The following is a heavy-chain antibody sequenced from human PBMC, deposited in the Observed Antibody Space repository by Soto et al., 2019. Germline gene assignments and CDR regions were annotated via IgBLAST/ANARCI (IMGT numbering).Heavy chain of an antibody. CDR3: ARHEGWTGPDQ. V-gene: IGHV4-4*02. Sequence: SETLSLTCAVSGASIGSGGWWSWVRQPPGKGLEWIAEIFHDGNTNYSPPLKSRVTISVDKSQNQFSLNVYSVAAADTAVYYCARHEGWTGPDQWGQGTLVTVSS. CDR1: GASIGSGGW. CDR2: IFHDGNT. D-gene: IGHD2-8*02. J-gene: IGHJ5*02.